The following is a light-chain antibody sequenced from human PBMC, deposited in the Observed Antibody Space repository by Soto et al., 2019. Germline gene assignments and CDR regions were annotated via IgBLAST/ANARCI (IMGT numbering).Light chain of an antibody. CDR3: QHYGTSPST. J-gene: IGKJ1*01. CDR1: QSISGTY. V-gene: IGKV3-20*01. CDR2: SAS. Sequence: DTVLTQSPGTLSLTSGERATLSCRASQSISGTYVAWYQQKPCQAPRLLIYSASTRATGIPDRFSGSGSGTDFTLTIRRLEPEDFAVYYCQHYGTSPSTFGRGTKVEIK.